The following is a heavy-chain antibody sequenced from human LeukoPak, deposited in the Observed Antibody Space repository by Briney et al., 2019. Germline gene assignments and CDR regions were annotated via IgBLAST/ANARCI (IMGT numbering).Heavy chain of an antibody. CDR2: IYYSGST. Sequence: SQTLSLTCTVSGGSISSGGYYWSWIRQHPGKGLEWIGYIYYSGSTYYNPSPKSRVTISVDTSKNQFSLKVSSVTAADTAVYYCARFGPSRDGYNYADYWGQGTLVTVSS. J-gene: IGHJ4*02. D-gene: IGHD5-24*01. CDR3: ARFGPSRDGYNYADY. V-gene: IGHV4-31*03. CDR1: GGSISSGGYY.